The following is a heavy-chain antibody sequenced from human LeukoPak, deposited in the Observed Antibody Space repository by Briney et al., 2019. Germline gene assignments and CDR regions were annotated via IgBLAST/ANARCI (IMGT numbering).Heavy chain of an antibody. Sequence: GGSLRLSCAASGFTVSGNWMSWVRQAPGKGLEWVASIKQDGSDKYYVDSVKGRFGISRDNAENSLYLQMNSLRAEDTAVYYCTRDVHDYWGQGTLVTVSS. J-gene: IGHJ4*02. CDR1: GFTVSGNW. CDR3: TRDVHDY. D-gene: IGHD3-10*02. V-gene: IGHV3-7*01. CDR2: IKQDGSDK.